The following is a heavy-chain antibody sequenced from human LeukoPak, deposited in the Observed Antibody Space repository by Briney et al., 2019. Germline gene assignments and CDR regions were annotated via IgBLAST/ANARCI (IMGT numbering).Heavy chain of an antibody. CDR2: IIPILGIA. D-gene: IGHD3-22*01. V-gene: IGHV1-69*04. Sequence: ASVKVSCEASGGTFSSYAISWVRQAPGQGLEWMGRIIPILGIANYAQKFQGRVTITADKSTSTAYMELSSLRSEDTAVYYCATGFASYYYDSSGRSNWFDPWGQGTLVTVSS. J-gene: IGHJ5*02. CDR1: GGTFSSYA. CDR3: ATGFASYYYDSSGRSNWFDP.